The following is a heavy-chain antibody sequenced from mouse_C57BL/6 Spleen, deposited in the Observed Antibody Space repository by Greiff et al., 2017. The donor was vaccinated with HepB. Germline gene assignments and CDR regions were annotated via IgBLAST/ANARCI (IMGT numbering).Heavy chain of an antibody. CDR2: IDPSDSET. D-gene: IGHD1-1*01. J-gene: IGHJ1*03. Sequence: VQLQQPGAELVRPGSSVKLSCKASGYTFTSYWMHWVKQRPIQGLEWIGNIDPSDSETHYNQKFKDKATLTVDKSSSTAYMQLSSLTSEDSAVYYCASSYYYGSSHWYFDVWGTGTTVTVSS. CDR3: ASSYYYGSSHWYFDV. V-gene: IGHV1-52*01. CDR1: GYTFTSYW.